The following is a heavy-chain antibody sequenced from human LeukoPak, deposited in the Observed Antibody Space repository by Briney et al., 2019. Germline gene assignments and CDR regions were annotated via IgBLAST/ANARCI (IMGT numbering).Heavy chain of an antibody. V-gene: IGHV3-7*01. CDR1: GFNFSNYW. D-gene: IGHD3-10*01. CDR3: ARSKAGGY. Sequence: GGSLRLSCVVSGFNFSNYWMRWVRPAPGKGLEWVANIDQEGGEQNYVDSVKGRFSISRDNAKTSVYLQMNSLKVEDTAFYYCARSKAGGYWGQGTLVTVSS. CDR2: IDQEGGEQ. J-gene: IGHJ4*02.